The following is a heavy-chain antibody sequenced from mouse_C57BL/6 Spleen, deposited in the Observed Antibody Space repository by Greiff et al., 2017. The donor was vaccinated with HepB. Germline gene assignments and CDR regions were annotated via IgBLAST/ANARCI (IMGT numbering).Heavy chain of an antibody. CDR1: GFTFSSYA. CDR3: ARDGGGTVYFDY. D-gene: IGHD4-1*01. J-gene: IGHJ2*01. Sequence: EVKLVESGGGLVKPGGSLKLSCAASGFTFSSYAMSWVRQTPEKRLEWVATISDGGSYTYYPDNVKGRFTISRDNAKNNLYLQMSHLKSEDTAMYYCARDGGGTVYFDYWGQGTTLTVSS. V-gene: IGHV5-4*01. CDR2: ISDGGSYT.